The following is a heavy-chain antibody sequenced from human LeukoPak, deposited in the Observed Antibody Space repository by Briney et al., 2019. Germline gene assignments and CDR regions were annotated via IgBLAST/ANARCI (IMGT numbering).Heavy chain of an antibody. D-gene: IGHD5/OR15-5a*01. Sequence: GESLRLSCAASGFTFSTYSMNWVRQAPGKGLEWISYITSSSTTIYYADSVKGRFTISRDDAKNSLYLQMNSLRAEDTAVYYCARSTAHFDYWGQGTLVTVSS. CDR3: ARSTAHFDY. J-gene: IGHJ4*02. CDR2: ITSSSTTI. CDR1: GFTFSTYS. V-gene: IGHV3-48*04.